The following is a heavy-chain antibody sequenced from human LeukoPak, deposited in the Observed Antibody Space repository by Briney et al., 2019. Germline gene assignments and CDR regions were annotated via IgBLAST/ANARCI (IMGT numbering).Heavy chain of an antibody. V-gene: IGHV3-48*02. D-gene: IGHD3-10*01. J-gene: IGHJ4*02. CDR1: GFTFSSYS. CDR3: ARATNYGSGLTRNFDY. Sequence: PGGSLRLSCAASGFTFSSYSMNWVRQAPGKGLEWVSYINGGGGSIYYADSAKGRFTISRDNAKNSLYLQMNSLRDEDTAVYYCARATNYGSGLTRNFDYWGQGTLVTVSS. CDR2: INGGGGSI.